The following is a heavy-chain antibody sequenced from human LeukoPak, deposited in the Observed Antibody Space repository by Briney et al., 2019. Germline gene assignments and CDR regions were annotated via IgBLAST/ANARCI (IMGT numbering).Heavy chain of an antibody. CDR2: ISGSGGST. Sequence: GGSLRLSCAASGFTFSSYAMSWVRQAPGKGLEWVSAISGSGGSTYYADSVKSRITISRDNSKNTLYLQMNSLRAEDTAVYYCTIARGYSSSWYADHDYWGQGTLVTVSS. CDR1: GFTFSSYA. CDR3: TIARGYSSSWYADHDY. J-gene: IGHJ4*02. V-gene: IGHV3-23*01. D-gene: IGHD6-13*01.